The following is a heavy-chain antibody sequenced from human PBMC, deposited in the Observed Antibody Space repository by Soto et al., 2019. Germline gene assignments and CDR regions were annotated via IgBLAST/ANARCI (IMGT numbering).Heavy chain of an antibody. CDR2: ISSSSSYI. V-gene: IGHV3-21*01. CDR3: ARDLAGYSGYDRYHWFDP. CDR1: GFTFSSYS. J-gene: IGHJ5*02. Sequence: GGSLRLSCAASGFTFSSYSMNWVRQAPGKGLEWVSSISSSSSYIYYADSVKGRFTISGDNAKNSLYLQMNSLRAEDTAVYYCARDLAGYSGYDRYHWFDPWGQGTLVTVSS. D-gene: IGHD5-12*01.